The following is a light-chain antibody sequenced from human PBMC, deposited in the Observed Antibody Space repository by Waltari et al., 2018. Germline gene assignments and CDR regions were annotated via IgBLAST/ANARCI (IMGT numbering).Light chain of an antibody. V-gene: IGKV1-39*01. CDR1: QSISSY. Sequence: DIQMTQSPSSLSASVGDRVTIPCRASQSISSYLNWYPQKPGKAPKLLIYAASSLQSGVPSRFSGSGSGTDFTLTISSLQPEDFATYYCQQSYSTPRFGQGTKVEIK. CDR2: AAS. J-gene: IGKJ1*01. CDR3: QQSYSTPR.